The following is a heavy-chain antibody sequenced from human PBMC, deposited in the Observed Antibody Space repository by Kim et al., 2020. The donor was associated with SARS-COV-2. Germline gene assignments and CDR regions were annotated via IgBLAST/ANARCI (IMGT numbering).Heavy chain of an antibody. CDR1: GGSFSGYY. D-gene: IGHD5-12*01. V-gene: IGHV4-34*01. J-gene: IGHJ4*02. CDR2: INHSGST. CDR3: ARGRENRWLQFLYYFDY. Sequence: SETLSLTCAVYGGSFSGYYWSWIRQPPGKGLEWIGEINHSGSTNYNPSLKSRVTISVDTSKNQFSLKLSSVTAADTAVYYCARGRENRWLQFLYYFDYWGQGTLVTVSS.